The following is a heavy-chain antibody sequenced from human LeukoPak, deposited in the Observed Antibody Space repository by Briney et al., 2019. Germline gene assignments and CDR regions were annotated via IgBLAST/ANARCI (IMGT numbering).Heavy chain of an antibody. J-gene: IGHJ5*02. D-gene: IGHD7-27*01. V-gene: IGHV3-23*01. Sequence: PGGSLRLSCAASGFTFNTYAMIWVRQAPGEGLEWVSTIGVSDDTTYYADSVKGRFTISRDNSKNILYLQMNSLRAEDTARYYCARDPNWGSGSWGQGTLVIVSS. CDR1: GFTFNTYA. CDR2: IGVSDDTT. CDR3: ARDPNWGSGS.